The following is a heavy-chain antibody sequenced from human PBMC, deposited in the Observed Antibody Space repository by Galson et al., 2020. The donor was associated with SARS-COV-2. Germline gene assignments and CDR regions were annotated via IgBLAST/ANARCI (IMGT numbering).Heavy chain of an antibody. CDR3: ARGGGYSYGALEY. Sequence: ETLETLSLTCAVHGGSFSGYYWSWIRQPPGKGLEWIGEINHSGSTNYNPSLKSRVTISVDTSKNQFSLKLSSVTAADTAVYYCARGGGYSYGALEYWGQGTLVTVYS. V-gene: IGHV4-34*01. CDR1: GGSFSGYY. D-gene: IGHD5-18*01. J-gene: IGHJ4*02. CDR2: INHSGST.